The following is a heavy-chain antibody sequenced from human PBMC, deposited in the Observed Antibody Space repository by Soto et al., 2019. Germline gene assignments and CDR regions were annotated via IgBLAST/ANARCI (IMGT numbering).Heavy chain of an antibody. CDR3: ARGVGYSGYDTDY. CDR1: GGSFSGYY. Sequence: QVQLQQWGARLLKPSETLSLTCAVYGGSFSGYYWSWIRQPPGKGLEWIGEINHSGSTNYNPSLKSRVTISVDRSKNQFSLKLSSVTAADTAVYYCARGVGYSGYDTDYWGQGTLVTVSS. J-gene: IGHJ4*02. CDR2: INHSGST. D-gene: IGHD5-12*01. V-gene: IGHV4-34*01.